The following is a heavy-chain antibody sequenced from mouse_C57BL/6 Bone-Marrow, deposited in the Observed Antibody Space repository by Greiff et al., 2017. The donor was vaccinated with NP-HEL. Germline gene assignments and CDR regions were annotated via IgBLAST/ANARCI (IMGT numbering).Heavy chain of an antibody. V-gene: IGHV5-12*01. CDR2: ISNGGGST. D-gene: IGHD2-1*01. CDR3: ARHRGNRGDY. CDR1: GFTFSDYY. Sequence: EVKLMESGGGLVQPGGSLKLSCAASGFTFSDYYMYWVRQTPEKRLEWVAYISNGGGSTYYPDTVKGRFTISRDNAKNTLYLQMSRLKSEDTAMYYCARHRGNRGDYWGQGTSVTVSS. J-gene: IGHJ4*01.